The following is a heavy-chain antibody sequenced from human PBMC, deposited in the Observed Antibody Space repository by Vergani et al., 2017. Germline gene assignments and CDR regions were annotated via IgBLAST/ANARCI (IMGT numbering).Heavy chain of an antibody. D-gene: IGHD3-3*01. CDR2: IYYSGST. CDR1: GGSISSGDHC. V-gene: IGHV4-31*11. CDR3: ARSQIXIFGVVLYYYYMDV. J-gene: IGHJ6*03. Sequence: QVQLQESGPGLVKTSETLSLTCAVSGGSISSGDHCWTWIRQRPGKGLEWIGYIYYSGSTYYNPSLKSRVTISVDTSKNQFSLKLSSVTAADTAVYYCARSQIXIFGVVLYYYYMDVWGKGTTVTVSS.